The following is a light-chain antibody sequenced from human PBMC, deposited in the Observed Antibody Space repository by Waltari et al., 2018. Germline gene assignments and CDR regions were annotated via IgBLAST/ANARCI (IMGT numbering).Light chain of an antibody. CDR1: QSVGTN. CDR3: QQYDNWPPLT. CDR2: GAS. Sequence: EIVITQSPATLSVSPGQSATLSCRASQSVGTNLSWYEQKPGQAPRLLIYGASNTATGIPARFSGSGAGTEFTLTISRLQSEDFAVYYCQQYDNWPPLTFGGGTKVEIK. V-gene: IGKV3-15*01. J-gene: IGKJ4*01.